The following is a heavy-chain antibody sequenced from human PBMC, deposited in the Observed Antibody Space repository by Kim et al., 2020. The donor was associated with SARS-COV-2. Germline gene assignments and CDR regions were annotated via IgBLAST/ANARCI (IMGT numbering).Heavy chain of an antibody. Sequence: GGSLRLSCAASGFTFSSYAMHWVRQAPGKGLEWVAVISYDGSNKYYADSVKGRFTISRDNSKNTLYLQMNSLRAEDTAVYYCAREQSRSMVRGVIIPIRHFDYWGQGTLVTVSS. CDR3: AREQSRSMVRGVIIPIRHFDY. CDR1: GFTFSSYA. CDR2: ISYDGSNK. D-gene: IGHD3-10*01. J-gene: IGHJ4*02. V-gene: IGHV3-30-3*01.